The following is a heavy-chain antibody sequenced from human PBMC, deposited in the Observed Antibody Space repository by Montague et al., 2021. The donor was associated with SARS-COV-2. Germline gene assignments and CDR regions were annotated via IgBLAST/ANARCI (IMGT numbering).Heavy chain of an antibody. CDR2: IHYSGST. CDR3: AREGVNNWFDP. V-gene: IGHV4-59*01. Sequence: SETLSLTCSVSNGSISSYYWNWVRQPPGKRLEWIGYIHYSGSTNYNPSLESRVTISVDTSKNQFSLKLRSVTAADTAVYFCAREGVNNWFDPWGQGTLVTVSS. D-gene: IGHD2-8*01. CDR1: NGSISSYY. J-gene: IGHJ5*02.